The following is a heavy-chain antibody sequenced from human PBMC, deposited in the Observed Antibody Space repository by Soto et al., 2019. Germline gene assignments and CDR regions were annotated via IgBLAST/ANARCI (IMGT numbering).Heavy chain of an antibody. CDR3: ARDRQLRTNWNYVPGYFDY. D-gene: IGHD1-7*01. Sequence: GASVKVSCKASGGTFSSYAISWVRQAPGQGLEWMGGIIPIFGTANYAQKFQGRVTITADESTSTAYMELSSLRSEDTAVYYCARDRQLRTNWNYVPGYFDYWGQGTLGTVSS. CDR1: GGTFSSYA. J-gene: IGHJ4*02. CDR2: IIPIFGTA. V-gene: IGHV1-69*13.